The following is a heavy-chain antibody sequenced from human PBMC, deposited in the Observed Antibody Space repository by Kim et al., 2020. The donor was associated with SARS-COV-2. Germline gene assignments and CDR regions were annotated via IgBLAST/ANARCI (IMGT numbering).Heavy chain of an antibody. CDR1: GFTFSSFW. CDR2: INSDGSGT. CDR3: ARVSKDSGTWYGGFDC. Sequence: GGSLRLSCAASGFTFSSFWMHWVRQAPGKGLVWVARINSDGSGTSYADSVKGRFTIARDNAKNTLYLQMNSLRAENEDTGVYYCARVSKDSGTWYGGFDCWGQGTLVTVSS. D-gene: IGHD6-13*01. J-gene: IGHJ4*02. V-gene: IGHV3-74*01.